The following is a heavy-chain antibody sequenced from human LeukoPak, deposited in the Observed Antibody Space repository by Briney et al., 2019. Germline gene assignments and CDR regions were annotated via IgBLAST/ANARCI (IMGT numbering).Heavy chain of an antibody. CDR3: AREVSYCGGDRPHFTFDY. V-gene: IGHV4-59*12. CDR1: GGSISSYY. D-gene: IGHD2-21*02. CDR2: IYYSGST. Sequence: SETLSLTCTVSGGSISSYYWSWIRQPPGKGLEWIGYIYYSGSTNYNPSLKSRVTISVDTSKNQFSLKLSSVTAADTAVYYCAREVSYCGGDRPHFTFDYWGQGTLVTVSS. J-gene: IGHJ4*02.